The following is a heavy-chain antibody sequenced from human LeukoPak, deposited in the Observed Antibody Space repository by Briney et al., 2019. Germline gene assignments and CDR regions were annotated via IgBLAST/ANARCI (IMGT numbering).Heavy chain of an antibody. D-gene: IGHD3-22*01. J-gene: IGHJ4*02. CDR1: GFTFSSYA. V-gene: IGHV3-23*01. CDR2: ISVSGGST. Sequence: PGESLRLSCAASGFTFSSYAMSWVRQAPGKGLEWVSGISVSGGSTAYADSVKGRFTISRDNPRNTLHMQMNSLRAEDTALYYCAIMHPYYDGNGYWVQWGQGTLVTVS. CDR3: AIMHPYYDGNGYWVQ.